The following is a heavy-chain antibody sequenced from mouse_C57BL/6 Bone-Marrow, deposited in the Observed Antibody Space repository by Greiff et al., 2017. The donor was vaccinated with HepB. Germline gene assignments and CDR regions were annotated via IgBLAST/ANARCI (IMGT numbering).Heavy chain of an antibody. CDR1: GYTFTSYW. CDR3: AREGGDYGSSSWFAY. J-gene: IGHJ3*01. Sequence: VQLQQPGAELVKPGASVKLSCKASGYTFTSYWMQWVKQRPGQGLEWIGEIDPSDSYTNYNQKFKGKATLTVDTSSSTAYMQLSSLTSEDSAVYYCAREGGDYGSSSWFAYWGQGTLVTVSA. V-gene: IGHV1-50*01. D-gene: IGHD1-1*01. CDR2: IDPSDSYT.